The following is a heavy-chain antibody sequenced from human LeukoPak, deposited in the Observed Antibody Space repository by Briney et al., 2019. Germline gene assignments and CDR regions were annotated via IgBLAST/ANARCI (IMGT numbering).Heavy chain of an antibody. CDR3: ARAFYGGYYFDY. V-gene: IGHV3-7*03. Sequence: PGGSLRLSCAASGFTFSSYWMSWVRQAPGKGREWVAHIKQDGSEKYYVDSVKGRFTISRENANNSLYLQMNSLRAEDTAVYYCARAFYGGYYFDYWGQGTLLTVSS. J-gene: IGHJ4*02. CDR2: IKQDGSEK. CDR1: GFTFSSYW. D-gene: IGHD4-23*01.